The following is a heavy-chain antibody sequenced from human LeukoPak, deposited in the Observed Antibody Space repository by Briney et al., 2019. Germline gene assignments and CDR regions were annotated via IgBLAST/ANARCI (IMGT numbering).Heavy chain of an antibody. CDR1: GFTFSSYW. CDR3: ARDFGWYYFDY. V-gene: IGHV3-7*01. D-gene: IGHD3-9*01. CDR2: IKQDGSEK. Sequence: SGGSLRLSCAASGFTFSSYWMSWVREAPGKGLEWVANIKQDGSEKYYVDCVKGRFTISRDNAKNSLYLQMNTLRAEDTAVYYCARDFGWYYFDYWGQGTLVTVSS. J-gene: IGHJ4*02.